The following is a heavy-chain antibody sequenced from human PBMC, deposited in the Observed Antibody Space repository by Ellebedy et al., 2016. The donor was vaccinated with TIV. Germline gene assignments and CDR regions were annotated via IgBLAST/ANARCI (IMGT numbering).Heavy chain of an antibody. J-gene: IGHJ4*02. CDR2: ISAYNGNT. D-gene: IGHD2-2*01. Sequence: ASVKVSXXASGYTFTSYGISWVRQAPGQGLEWMGWISAYNGNTNYAQKLQGRVTMTTDTSTSTAYMELSSVTAADTAVYYCARGYCSSTSCHTFDYWGQGTLVTVSS. V-gene: IGHV1-18*01. CDR1: GYTFTSYG. CDR3: ARGYCSSTSCHTFDY.